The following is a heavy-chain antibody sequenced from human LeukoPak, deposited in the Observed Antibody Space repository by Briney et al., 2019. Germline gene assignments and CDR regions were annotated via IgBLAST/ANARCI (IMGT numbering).Heavy chain of an antibody. Sequence: SETLSLTCTVSGGSISSYYWSWIPQPPGKGLEWIGYIYYSGSTNYNTSLKSRVTISVDTSKNQFSLKLSSVTAADTAVYYCGRVPKYCSGGSCYLVGWFDPWGQGTLVTVSS. CDR1: GGSISSYY. D-gene: IGHD2-15*01. CDR2: IYYSGST. J-gene: IGHJ5*02. CDR3: GRVPKYCSGGSCYLVGWFDP. V-gene: IGHV4-59*01.